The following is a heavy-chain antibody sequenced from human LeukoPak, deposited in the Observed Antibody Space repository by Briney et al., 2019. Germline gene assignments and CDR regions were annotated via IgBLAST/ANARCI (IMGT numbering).Heavy chain of an antibody. J-gene: IGHJ4*02. D-gene: IGHD3-10*01. V-gene: IGHV4-34*01. Sequence: PSETLSLTCAVYGGSFSGYYWSWIRQPPGKGLEWIGEINHSGSTNYNPSLKSRVTVSVDTSKNQFSLKLSSVTAADTGVYYCARKGVAYGSGSYYGYWGQGTLVTVSS. CDR3: ARKGVAYGSGSYYGY. CDR2: INHSGST. CDR1: GGSFSGYY.